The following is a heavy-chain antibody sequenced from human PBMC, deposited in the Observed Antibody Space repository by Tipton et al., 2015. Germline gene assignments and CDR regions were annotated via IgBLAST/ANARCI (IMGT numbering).Heavy chain of an antibody. Sequence: LSLTCTVSGGSISSYYWSWIRQPPGKGLEWVSGVSDTGGSTYYAGSVKGRFTISRDNAKNTLYLQMNSLTAEDTAVYYCVRDGDAYNFDYWGQGTLVTVSS. CDR2: VSDTGGST. CDR1: GGSISSYY. CDR3: VRDGDAYNFDY. J-gene: IGHJ4*02. V-gene: IGHV3-23*01. D-gene: IGHD5-24*01.